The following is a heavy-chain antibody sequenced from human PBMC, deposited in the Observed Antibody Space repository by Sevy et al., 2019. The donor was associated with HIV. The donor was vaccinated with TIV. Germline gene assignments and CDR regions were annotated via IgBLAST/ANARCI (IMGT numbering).Heavy chain of an antibody. J-gene: IGHJ4*02. CDR1: GGSITSLY. V-gene: IGHV4-59*08. CDR2: LYYNGHI. Sequence: SETLSPTCTVSGGSITSLYWNWIRLPPGKGLEWIATLYYNGHINYNPSLKSRVTLSLDTSKNQFSLRLSSVTAADTAMYYCAGENAWGRGYSWGQGTLVTVSS. CDR3: AGENAWGRGYS. D-gene: IGHD1-26*01.